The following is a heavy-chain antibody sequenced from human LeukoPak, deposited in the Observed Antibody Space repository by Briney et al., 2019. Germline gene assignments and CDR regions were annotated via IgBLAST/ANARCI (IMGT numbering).Heavy chain of an antibody. D-gene: IGHD6-6*01. CDR1: GFAVSSNY. CDR2: IYSGGST. J-gene: IGHJ4*02. Sequence: PGGSLRLSCTASGFAVSSNYMSWVRQAPGKGLEWVSVIYSGGSTYYADSVKGRFTISRDNAKNSLYLQMHSLRDEDTAVYYCARDYTYRSSSIIDYWGQGTLVTISS. V-gene: IGHV3-66*01. CDR3: ARDYTYRSSSIIDY.